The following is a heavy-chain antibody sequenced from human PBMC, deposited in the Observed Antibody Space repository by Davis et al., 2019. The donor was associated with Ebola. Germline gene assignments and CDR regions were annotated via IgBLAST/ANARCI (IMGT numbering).Heavy chain of an antibody. Sequence: SCAASGFTFSSYSMNWVRQAPGKGLEWVSSISSSSSYIYYADSVKGRFTISRDNAKNSLYLQMNSLRAEDTAVYYCARDRPGVDTTMGTPIYYYYYGMDVWGQGTTVTVSS. D-gene: IGHD5-18*01. V-gene: IGHV3-21*01. CDR1: GFTFSSYS. J-gene: IGHJ6*02. CDR2: ISSSSSYI. CDR3: ARDRPGVDTTMGTPIYYYYYGMDV.